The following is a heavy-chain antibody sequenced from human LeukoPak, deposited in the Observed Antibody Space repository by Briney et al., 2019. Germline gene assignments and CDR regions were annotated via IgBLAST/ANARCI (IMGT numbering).Heavy chain of an antibody. J-gene: IGHJ4*02. CDR2: IRSKANSYAT. CDR1: GFTFSGSA. D-gene: IGHD4-23*01. CDR3: PRYGIYGGPDY. V-gene: IGHV3-73*01. Sequence: GGSLRLSCAASGFTFSGSAMHWVRQASGKGLEWVGRIRSKANSYATAYAASVKGRFTISRDDSKNTAYLQMNSLKTEDTAVYYCPRYGIYGGPDYWGQGTLVTVSS.